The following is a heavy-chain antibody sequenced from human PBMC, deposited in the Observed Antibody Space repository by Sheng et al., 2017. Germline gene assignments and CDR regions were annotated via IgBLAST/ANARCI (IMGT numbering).Heavy chain of an antibody. CDR2: ISSSGSNV. CDR3: ARDSSRQTYYYMDV. J-gene: IGHJ6*03. V-gene: IGHV3-21*01. D-gene: IGHD6-13*01. CDR1: GFSFSYYR. Sequence: EVHLVESGGGLVKPGGSLRLSCAASGFSFSYYRMNWVRQAPGKGLEWVSYISSSGSNVDYADSLKGRFTISRDNARNSLYLQINSLRAEDTAVYYCARDSSRQTYYYMDVWGQGTTVTVSS.